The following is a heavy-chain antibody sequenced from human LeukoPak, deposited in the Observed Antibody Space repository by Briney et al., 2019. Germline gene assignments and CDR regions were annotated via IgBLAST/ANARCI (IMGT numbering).Heavy chain of an antibody. CDR2: IYYSGST. J-gene: IGHJ4*02. D-gene: IGHD5-18*01. V-gene: IGHV4-59*01. Sequence: SETLSLTCTVSGGSISNYYWSWIRQPPGKGLEWIGYIYYSGSTNYNPSLKSRVTISVDTSKNQFSLKLSSVTAADTAVYYCARGWGYHDYWGQGTLVTVSS. CDR1: GGSISNYY. CDR3: ARGWGYHDY.